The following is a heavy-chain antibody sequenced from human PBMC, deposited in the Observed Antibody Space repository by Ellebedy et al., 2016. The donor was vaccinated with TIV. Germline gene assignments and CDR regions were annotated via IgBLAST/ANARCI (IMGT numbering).Heavy chain of an antibody. D-gene: IGHD3-9*01. CDR3: ARETNYDILTGYTILPYYYGMDV. J-gene: IGHJ6*02. CDR1: GFTFSSYG. CDR2: ISYDGSNK. V-gene: IGHV3-30*03. Sequence: GESLKISCAASGFTFSSYGMHWVRQAPGKGLDWVAVISYDGSNKYYADSVKGRFTISRDNSKNTLYLQMNSLRAEDTAVYYCARETNYDILTGYTILPYYYGMDVWGQGTTVTVSS.